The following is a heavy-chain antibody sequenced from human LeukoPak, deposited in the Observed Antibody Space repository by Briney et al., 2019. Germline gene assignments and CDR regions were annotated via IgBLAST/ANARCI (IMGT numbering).Heavy chain of an antibody. V-gene: IGHV4-34*01. CDR2: INHSGST. J-gene: IGHJ4*02. CDR3: ARYRGGGLNYLDF. CDR1: GGSFSGYS. Sequence: SETLSLTCAVYGGSFSGYSWTWIRPPPGKGLDWIGEINHSGSTNYNPSLTSRVIISIDTSERQFSLRLTSLTAADTAVYYCARYRGGGLNYLDFWGQGTPVTVSS. D-gene: IGHD3-10*01.